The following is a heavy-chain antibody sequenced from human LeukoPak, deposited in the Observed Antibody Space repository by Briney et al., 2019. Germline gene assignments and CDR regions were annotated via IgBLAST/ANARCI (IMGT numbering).Heavy chain of an antibody. CDR3: ASVYCSSTSCYLGYFDY. CDR1: GGSFSGYY. Sequence: SETLSLTCAVYGGSFSGYYWSWIRQPPGKGLEWIGEINHSGSTNYNPSLKSRVTISVDTSKNQFSLKLSSVTAADTAVYYCASVYCSSTSCYLGYFDYWGQGTLVTVSS. D-gene: IGHD2-2*01. J-gene: IGHJ4*02. V-gene: IGHV4-34*01. CDR2: INHSGST.